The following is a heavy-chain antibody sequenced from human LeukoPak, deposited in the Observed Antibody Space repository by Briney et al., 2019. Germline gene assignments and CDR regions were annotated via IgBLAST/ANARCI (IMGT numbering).Heavy chain of an antibody. D-gene: IGHD3-10*01. CDR3: ARFPGGSSSRYFDY. Sequence: SSETLSLTCAVYGGSFSGYYWSWIRQPPGKGLEWIGEINHSGSTNYNPSLKSRVTISVDTSKNQFSLKLSSVTAADTAVYYCARFPGGSSSRYFDYWGQGTLVTVSS. J-gene: IGHJ4*02. CDR2: INHSGST. V-gene: IGHV4-34*01. CDR1: GGSFSGYY.